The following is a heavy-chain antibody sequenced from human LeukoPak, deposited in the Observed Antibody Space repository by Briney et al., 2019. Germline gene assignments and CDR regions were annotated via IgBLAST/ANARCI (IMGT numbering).Heavy chain of an antibody. CDR2: VSYSGST. Sequence: PPETLSLTCTLSGGSITSGRYYWTWIRQHPQRGLEWIGYVSYSGSTNYNSSLKSRLTISADTSKNQFYLRLTSVTAADTAVYYCAREPRGDITGTTFDRWGQGTLVTVSS. CDR3: AREPRGDITGTTFDR. V-gene: IGHV4-31*03. CDR1: GGSITSGRYY. D-gene: IGHD1-20*01. J-gene: IGHJ5*02.